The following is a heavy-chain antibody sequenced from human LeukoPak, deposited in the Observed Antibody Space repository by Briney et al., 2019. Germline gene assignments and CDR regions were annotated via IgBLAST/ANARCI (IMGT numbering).Heavy chain of an antibody. CDR1: GYSFTNYW. CDR3: ARHRRYSGYKDAFDI. CDR2: IYPGDSDT. V-gene: IGHV5-51*01. Sequence: GESLKISCEGSGYSFTNYWIGWVRQMPGKGLEWMGIIYPGDSDTRYSPSFQGQVTISADKSISTAYLQWSSLKASDTAMYYCARHRRYSGYKDAFDIWGQGTMVTVSS. D-gene: IGHD5-12*01. J-gene: IGHJ3*02.